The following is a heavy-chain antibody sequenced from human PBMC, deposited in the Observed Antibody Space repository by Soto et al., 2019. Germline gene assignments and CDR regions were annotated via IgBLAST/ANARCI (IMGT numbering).Heavy chain of an antibody. D-gene: IGHD3-22*01. CDR1: GYSFAGYW. CDR3: ARQIYDSDSGPNFQYYFDS. V-gene: IGHV5-10-1*03. J-gene: IGHJ4*02. CDR2: IDPSDSQT. Sequence: EVQLEQSGAEVKKPGESLTISCKGAGYSFAGYWITWVRQMPGKVLEWMGRIDPSDSQTYYSPSFRGHVTISAAKSITTVFLQWSSMRASDTAMYYCARQIYDSDSGPNFQYYFDSWCQGTLVTVSS.